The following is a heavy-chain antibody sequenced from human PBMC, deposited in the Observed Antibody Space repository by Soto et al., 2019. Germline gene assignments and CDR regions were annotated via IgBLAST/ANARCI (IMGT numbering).Heavy chain of an antibody. V-gene: IGHV1-69*13. Sequence: SVKVSCKASGGTFSSYAISWVRQAPGQGLEWMGGIIPIFGTANYAQKFQGRVTITADESTSTAYMELSSLRSEDTAVYYCAPDIGGPPTNYYYYYGMDVWGQGTTVTVSS. CDR2: IIPIFGTA. CDR3: APDIGGPPTNYYYYYGMDV. CDR1: GGTFSSYA. D-gene: IGHD2-8*01. J-gene: IGHJ6*02.